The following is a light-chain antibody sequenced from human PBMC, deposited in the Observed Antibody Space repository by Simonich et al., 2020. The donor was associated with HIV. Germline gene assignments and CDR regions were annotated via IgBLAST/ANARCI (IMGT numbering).Light chain of an antibody. CDR1: PSVSSN. Sequence: EIVMTQSPATLSVSPGERATLSCRASPSVSSNLAWYQKKPGQAPRLLIYGASTRATGIPARFSGSGSGTEFTLTISSMQSEDFAVYYCQQYNNWPPYTFGQGTKLEIK. V-gene: IGKV3-15*01. CDR3: QQYNNWPPYT. CDR2: GAS. J-gene: IGKJ2*01.